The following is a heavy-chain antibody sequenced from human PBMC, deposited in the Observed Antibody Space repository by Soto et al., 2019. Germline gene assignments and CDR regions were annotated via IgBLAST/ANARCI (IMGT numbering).Heavy chain of an antibody. V-gene: IGHV4-34*01. J-gene: IGHJ5*02. Sequence: SETLSLTCAVYGGSFSGYYWSWIRQPPGKGLEWIGEINHRGSTNYNPSLKSRVTISVDTSKNQFSLKLSSVTAADTAVYYCARGPYYYDSSGYYYWFDPWGQGTLVTVSS. CDR3: ARGPYYYDSSGYYYWFDP. CDR2: INHRGST. D-gene: IGHD3-22*01. CDR1: GGSFSGYY.